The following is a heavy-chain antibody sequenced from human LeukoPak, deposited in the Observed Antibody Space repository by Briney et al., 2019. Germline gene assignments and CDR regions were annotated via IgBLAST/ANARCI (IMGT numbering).Heavy chain of an antibody. D-gene: IGHD3-16*02. CDR2: ISSSSSYI. CDR3: ARANDYVWGSYRPSPEYYFDY. J-gene: IGHJ4*02. CDR1: GFTFSSYS. V-gene: IGHV3-21*01. Sequence: GGSLRLSCAASGFTFSSYSMNWVRQAPGKGLEWVSSISSSSSYIYYADSVKGRFTISRDNAKNSLYLQMNSLRAEDTAVYYCARANDYVWGSYRPSPEYYFDYWGQGTLVTVSS.